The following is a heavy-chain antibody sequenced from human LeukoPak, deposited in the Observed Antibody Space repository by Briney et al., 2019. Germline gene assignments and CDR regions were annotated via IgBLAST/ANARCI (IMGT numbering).Heavy chain of an antibody. J-gene: IGHJ6*03. CDR2: IYASGRT. CDR1: GGSISSYY. V-gene: IGHV4-4*09. CDR3: ARHRRTTVRHEDYFYYYMDV. D-gene: IGHD1-14*01. Sequence: SETLSLTCTVSGGSISSYYWSWIRQPPGKGLEWIGYIYASGRTNYNPSLKSRVTISIDTSKDQFSLKLSSVTAADTAVYYRARHRRTTVRHEDYFYYYMDVWGKGTTVTVSS.